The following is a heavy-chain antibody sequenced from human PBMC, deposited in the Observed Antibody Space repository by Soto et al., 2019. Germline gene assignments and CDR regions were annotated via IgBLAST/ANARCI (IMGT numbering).Heavy chain of an antibody. CDR2: ISSDSGTI. D-gene: IGHD3-10*01. V-gene: IGHV3-48*02. CDR1: GFSLNTYT. Sequence: GGSLRLSCAASGFSLNTYTMNWVRQAPGKGLEWISHISSDSGTIYYADSVEGRFTISRDNARNSLYLQMDSLRDEDTAVYYCARDLDYYGSGSPDAFDIWGQGTMVTVS. J-gene: IGHJ3*02. CDR3: ARDLDYYGSGSPDAFDI.